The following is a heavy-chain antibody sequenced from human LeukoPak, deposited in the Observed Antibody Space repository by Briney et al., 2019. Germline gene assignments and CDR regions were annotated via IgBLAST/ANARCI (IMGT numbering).Heavy chain of an antibody. V-gene: IGHV3-11*04. D-gene: IGHD3-22*01. CDR2: ISGSGTTT. Sequence: VGFLRLSCAASGLTFSDYYMTWIRQAPGKGLEWVSSISGSGTTTYSADSVRGRFAVSRDNAKNSVFLYMNSLRAEDTAVYYCAIQITMIVVVPYFDYWGQGTLVTVSS. CDR3: AIQITMIVVVPYFDY. J-gene: IGHJ4*02. CDR1: GLTFSDYY.